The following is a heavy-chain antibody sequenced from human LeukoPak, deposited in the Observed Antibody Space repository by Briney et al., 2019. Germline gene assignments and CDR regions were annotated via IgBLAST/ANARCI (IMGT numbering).Heavy chain of an antibody. V-gene: IGHV3-23*01. D-gene: IGHD3-10*01. CDR3: AKRGIVIRAVIIIGFHKEAYYFDY. Sequence: GGSLRLSCVVSGITLSNYGMSWVRQAPGKGLEWVSGISGRGGSTNYADSVKGRFIISRDTSKNTVYLQMNSLRVEDTAVYFCAKRGIVIRAVIIIGFHKEAYYFDYWGQGILVTVSS. CDR2: ISGRGGST. CDR1: GITLSNYG. J-gene: IGHJ4*02.